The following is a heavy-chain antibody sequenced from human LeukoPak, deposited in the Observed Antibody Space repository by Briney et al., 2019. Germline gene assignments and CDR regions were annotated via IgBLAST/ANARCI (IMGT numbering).Heavy chain of an antibody. CDR3: ARSRRGAPIWFDP. Sequence: PGGSLRLSCAASGFTFSSYSMNWVRQAPGKGLEWVASISSSSSYIYYADSVKGRFTISRDNAKNSLYLQMNSLRAEDTAVYYCARSRRGAPIWFDPWGQGTLVTVSS. CDR1: GFTFSSYS. V-gene: IGHV3-21*01. CDR2: ISSSSSYI. D-gene: IGHD3-10*01. J-gene: IGHJ5*02.